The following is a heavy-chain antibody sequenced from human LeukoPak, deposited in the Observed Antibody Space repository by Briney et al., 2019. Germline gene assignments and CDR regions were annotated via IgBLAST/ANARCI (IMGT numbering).Heavy chain of an antibody. Sequence: GGSLRLSCAASGFTFSSYAMSWVRQAPGKGLEWVSAISGSGGSTYYADSVKGRFTISRDNSKNTLYLQMNSLRAEDTAVYYCAKAGNRNVLLWLMDVWGKGTTVTVSS. CDR1: GFTFSSYA. CDR3: AKAGNRNVLLWLMDV. D-gene: IGHD3-10*01. J-gene: IGHJ6*03. CDR2: ISGSGGST. V-gene: IGHV3-23*01.